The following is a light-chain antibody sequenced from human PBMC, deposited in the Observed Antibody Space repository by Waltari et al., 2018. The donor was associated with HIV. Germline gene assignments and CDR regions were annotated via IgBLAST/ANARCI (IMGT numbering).Light chain of an antibody. J-gene: IGLJ2*01. Sequence: QSVLTQPPSVSAAPGQKVTISCSGSSSNIGNNYVSWYQQLPGTAPKLLIYDNNKRPSGFPDRFSGSKSGTSATLGITVLQTGDEADYYCGTWDSRLSAVIFGGGTKLTVL. CDR3: GTWDSRLSAVI. CDR1: SSNIGNNY. CDR2: DNN. V-gene: IGLV1-51*01.